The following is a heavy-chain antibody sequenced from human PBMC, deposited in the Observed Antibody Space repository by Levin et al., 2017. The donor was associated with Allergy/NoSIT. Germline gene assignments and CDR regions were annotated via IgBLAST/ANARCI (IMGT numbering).Heavy chain of an antibody. V-gene: IGHV1-46*01. CDR1: GYTFSSYY. J-gene: IGHJ4*02. CDR2: INPSGGST. D-gene: IGHD6-25*01. CDR3: ARRPGNSGSMDY. Sequence: ASVKVSCKASGYTFSSYYMHWVRQAPGQGLEWMGIINPSGGSTNYARKFQGRVTLTRDTSTSTVYMELSSLRSEDTAVYYCARRPGNSGSMDYWGQGTLVSVSS.